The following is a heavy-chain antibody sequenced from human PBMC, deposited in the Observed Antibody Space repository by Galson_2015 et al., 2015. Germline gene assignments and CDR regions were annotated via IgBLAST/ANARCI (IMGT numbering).Heavy chain of an antibody. Sequence: CAISGDSVSSNTAGWNWIRQSPSRGLGWLGRTYYRPKWYNEYAVSVRSRITINPDRSNNQFSLQLNSVTPEDTAVYYCARCFYWSCDYWGQGTLATVSS. V-gene: IGHV6-1*01. J-gene: IGHJ4*02. CDR3: ARCFYWSCDY. CDR2: TYYRPKWYN. D-gene: IGHD3-9*01. CDR1: GDSVSSNTAG.